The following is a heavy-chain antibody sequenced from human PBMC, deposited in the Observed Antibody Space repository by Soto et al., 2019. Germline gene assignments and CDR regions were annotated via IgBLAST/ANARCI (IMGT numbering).Heavy chain of an antibody. CDR1: GFTFSSYA. CDR2: ISGSGGST. V-gene: IGHV3-23*01. D-gene: IGHD3-9*01. J-gene: IGHJ4*02. CDR3: ASPAGGRYFDCVSVFDY. Sequence: EVQLLESGGGLVQPGGSLRLYCAASGFTFSSYAMSWVRQAPGKGLEWVSAISGSGGSTYYADSVKGQFTISRDNSKNTLDLQMNSLRAEDTAVYYCASPAGGRYFDCVSVFDYWGQGTLFTVSS.